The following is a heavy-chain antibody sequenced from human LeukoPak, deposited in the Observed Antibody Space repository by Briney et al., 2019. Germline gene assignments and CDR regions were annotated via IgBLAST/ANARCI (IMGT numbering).Heavy chain of an antibody. CDR2: IYSGGST. J-gene: IGHJ4*02. D-gene: IGHD4-17*01. V-gene: IGHV3-53*01. CDR1: GFTVSSNY. CDR3: ARAVGRPVDY. Sequence: GGSLRLSCAASGFTVSSNYMSWVRQAPGKGLEWVSVIYSGGSTYYADCVKGRFTISRDNSKNTLYLQMNSLRAEDSAVYYCARAVGRPVDYWGQGTLVTVSS.